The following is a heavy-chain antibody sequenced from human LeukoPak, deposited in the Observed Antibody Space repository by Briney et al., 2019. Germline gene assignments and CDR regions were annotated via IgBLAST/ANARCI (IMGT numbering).Heavy chain of an antibody. D-gene: IGHD3-10*01. V-gene: IGHV4-34*01. CDR3: ARAPHRDYGSGSYYNDFDY. Sequence: PSETLSLTCAVYGRPFSGYYWSWIRQPPGKGLQWIGEINHSGSTNYNPSLKSRVTISVDTSKNQFSLKLSSVTAADTAVYYCARAPHRDYGSGSYYNDFDYWGQGTLVTVSS. CDR2: INHSGST. CDR1: GRPFSGYY. J-gene: IGHJ4*02.